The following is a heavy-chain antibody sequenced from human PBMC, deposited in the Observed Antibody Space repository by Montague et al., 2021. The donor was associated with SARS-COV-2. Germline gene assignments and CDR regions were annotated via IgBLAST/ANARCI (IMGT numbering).Heavy chain of an antibody. D-gene: IGHD5-12*01. CDR2: MYHAGST. CDR1: AGSASSSNW. CDR3: ARRGNNYCPFDY. V-gene: IGHV4-4*02. Sequence: SETLSLTCAVSAGSASSSNWWSWVRQPPGKWLERIGEMYHAGSTNYNPSLTSRVTISIDKSKNQFALHLTSVIAADTAVYYCARRGNNYCPFDYWGQGTPVTVSS. J-gene: IGHJ4*02.